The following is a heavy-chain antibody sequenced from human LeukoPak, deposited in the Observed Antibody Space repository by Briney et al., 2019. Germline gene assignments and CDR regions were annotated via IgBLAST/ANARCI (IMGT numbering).Heavy chain of an antibody. D-gene: IGHD3-3*01. J-gene: IGHJ4*02. Sequence: GGSLRLSCAASGFTFSSYAMTWVRQAPGKGLEWVSPISRSSSYIYYADSVKGRFTISRDNAKNSLYLQMNSLRAEDTAVYYCARDRRSSDYWGQGTLVTVSS. V-gene: IGHV3-21*01. CDR1: GFTFSSYA. CDR3: ARDRRSSDY. CDR2: ISRSSSYI.